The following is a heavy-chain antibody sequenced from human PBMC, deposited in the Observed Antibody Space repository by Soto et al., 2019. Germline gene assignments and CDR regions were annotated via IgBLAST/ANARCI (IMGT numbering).Heavy chain of an antibody. Sequence: QVQLVQSGAEVKKPGASVKVSCKASGYTFTSYYRHWVRQAPGQGLEWMGIINPSGGSTSYAQKFQGRVTMTRDTSTSTVYMELSSLRSEDTAVDYCARALLGELSHSPYDYWGQGTLVTVSS. CDR1: GYTFTSYY. D-gene: IGHD3-16*02. CDR2: INPSGGST. J-gene: IGHJ4*02. CDR3: ARALLGELSHSPYDY. V-gene: IGHV1-46*03.